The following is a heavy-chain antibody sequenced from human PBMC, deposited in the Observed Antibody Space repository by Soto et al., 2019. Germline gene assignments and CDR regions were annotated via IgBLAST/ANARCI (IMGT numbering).Heavy chain of an antibody. CDR1: GGSISSYY. CDR2: IYYSGIT. Sequence: SETLSLPCTVCGGSISSYYCSWIRQPPWKGLEWIGYIYYSGITNYNPSLKSRATISVDTSKNQFSLKLSSVTAADTAVYYCGTELVGALNDYCRQGTLV. J-gene: IGHJ4*02. V-gene: IGHV4-59*01. D-gene: IGHD1-26*01. CDR3: GTELVGALNDY.